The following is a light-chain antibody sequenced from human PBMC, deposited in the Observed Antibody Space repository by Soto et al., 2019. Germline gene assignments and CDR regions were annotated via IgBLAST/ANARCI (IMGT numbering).Light chain of an antibody. J-gene: IGLJ1*01. CDR2: GNS. CDR3: QSYDSSLSGCV. Sequence: QSVLTQPPSVSGAPGQRVTISCTGSSSNIGAGYDVHWYQQLPGTAPKLLIYGNSNRPSGVPDRFSGSKSGTPASLAITGLQAEDEADYYCQSYDSSLSGCVFGTGTKVTVL. CDR1: SSNIGAGYD. V-gene: IGLV1-40*01.